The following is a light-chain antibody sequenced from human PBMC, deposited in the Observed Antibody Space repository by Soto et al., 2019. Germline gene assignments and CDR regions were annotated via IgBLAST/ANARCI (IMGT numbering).Light chain of an antibody. Sequence: ESGINQSPSSLSVSPGGRVTLSCTASQSVSRYLAWYQQIPGQAPRLLIHGASTGAIGVPDRFSGSGSGTEFTLTISSLQSEDFAVYYCQQYNNWPLFGQGAKVDIK. CDR2: GAS. CDR1: QSVSRY. J-gene: IGKJ1*01. CDR3: QQYNNWPL. V-gene: IGKV3-15*01.